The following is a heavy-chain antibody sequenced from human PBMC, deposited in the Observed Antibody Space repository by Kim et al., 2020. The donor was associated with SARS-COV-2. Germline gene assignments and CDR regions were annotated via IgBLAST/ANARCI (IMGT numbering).Heavy chain of an antibody. V-gene: IGHV4-61*01. CDR3: ARAIAAAAQGDYYYGMDV. J-gene: IGHJ6*02. D-gene: IGHD6-13*01. Sequence: SETLSLTCTVSGGSVSSGSYYWSWIRQPPGKGLEWIGYIYYSGSTNYNPSLKSRVTISVDTSKNQFSLKLSSVTAADTAVYYCARAIAAAAQGDYYYGMDVWGQGTTVTVSS. CDR2: IYYSGST. CDR1: GGSVSSGSYY.